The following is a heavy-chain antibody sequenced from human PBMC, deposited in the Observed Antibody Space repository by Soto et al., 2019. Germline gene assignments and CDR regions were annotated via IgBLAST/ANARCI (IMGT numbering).Heavy chain of an antibody. D-gene: IGHD2-21*02. V-gene: IGHV1-46*01. CDR3: ARGGHVVVVTAAFDY. J-gene: IGHJ4*02. Sequence: QVQLMQSGAEVKKPGASVKVSCKASGDTFTNYYIHWVRQAPGQGLEWMGTVNPSGGHTTYSQNFLGRVNMTRDTSTSTPYMELTSLTSDDTAVYYCARGGHVVVVTAAFDYWGQGTLVTVSS. CDR2: VNPSGGHT. CDR1: GDTFTNYY.